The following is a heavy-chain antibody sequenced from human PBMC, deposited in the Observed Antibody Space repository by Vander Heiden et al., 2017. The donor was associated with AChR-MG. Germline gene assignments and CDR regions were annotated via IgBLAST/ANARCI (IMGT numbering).Heavy chain of an antibody. V-gene: IGHV4-39*01. CDR2: IYYSGST. CDR1: GGSISSSSYY. D-gene: IGHD3-22*01. J-gene: IGHJ4*02. Sequence: QLQLQESGPGLVKPSETLSLTCTVSGGSISSSSYYWGWIRQPPGKGLEWIGSIYYSGSTYYNPSLKSRVTISVDTSKNQFSLKLSSVTAAETAVYYCAVSYYYDSSGYYYRPYYFDYWGQGTLVTVSS. CDR3: AVSYYYDSSGYYYRPYYFDY.